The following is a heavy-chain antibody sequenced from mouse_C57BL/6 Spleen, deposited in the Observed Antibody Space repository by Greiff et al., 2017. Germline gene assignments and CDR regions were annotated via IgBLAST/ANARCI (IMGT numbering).Heavy chain of an antibody. V-gene: IGHV1-26*01. D-gene: IGHD2-1*01. J-gene: IGHJ3*01. Sequence: EVKLQQSGPELVKPGASVKISCKASGYTFTDYYMNWVKQSHGKSLEWIGDINPNNGGTSYNQKFKGKATLTVDKSSSTAYMELRSLTSEDSAVYYCASGGNAFAYWGQGTLVTVSA. CDR2: INPNNGGT. CDR1: GYTFTDYY. CDR3: ASGGNAFAY.